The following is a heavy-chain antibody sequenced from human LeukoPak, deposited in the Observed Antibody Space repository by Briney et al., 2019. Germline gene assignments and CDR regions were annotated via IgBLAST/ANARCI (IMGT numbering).Heavy chain of an antibody. Sequence: GGSLRLSCAASGFTFSSYWMHWVRQIPGKGLVWVSRINSDGSSTSYADSVKGRFTISRDNAKNTLYLQMNSLRAGDTAVYYCTRYSYNSGPNDYWGQGTLVTVSS. J-gene: IGHJ4*02. CDR1: GFTFSSYW. V-gene: IGHV3-74*01. D-gene: IGHD3-10*01. CDR3: TRYSYNSGPNDY. CDR2: INSDGSST.